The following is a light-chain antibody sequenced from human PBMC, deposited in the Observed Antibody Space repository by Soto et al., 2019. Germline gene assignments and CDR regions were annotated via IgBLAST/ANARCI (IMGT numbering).Light chain of an antibody. CDR2: DAS. J-gene: IGKJ1*01. CDR3: QHYIGYSRT. CDR1: QSISDP. Sequence: DIQMTQSPSTLSASVGDRVTITCRASQSISDPLAWYQQKPGKAPYLLISDASSLERGVPSRFSGSGSGTEFTLTISSMQPDDFAAYYCQHYIGYSRTFGQGTKVEIK. V-gene: IGKV1-5*01.